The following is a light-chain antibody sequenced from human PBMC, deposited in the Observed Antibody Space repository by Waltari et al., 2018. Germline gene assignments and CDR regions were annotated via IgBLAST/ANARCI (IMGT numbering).Light chain of an antibody. CDR2: EDN. V-gene: IGLV6-57*03. Sequence: NSLLTQPHSVSQSPGKTVTISCTRPSSSIAGNYVQLYQQRPGSAPTTVIFEDNQMPSGVPDRFSASIDTSSNSASLTISGLKTEDEALYYCQSYDSDEGVVFGGGTKLTVL. CDR1: SSSIAGNY. J-gene: IGLJ2*01. CDR3: QSYDSDEGVV.